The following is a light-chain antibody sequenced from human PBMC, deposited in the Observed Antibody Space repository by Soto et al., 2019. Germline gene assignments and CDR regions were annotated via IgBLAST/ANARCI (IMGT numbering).Light chain of an antibody. CDR1: SSDIGGYKY. V-gene: IGLV2-14*01. J-gene: IGLJ1*01. Sequence: QSVLTQPASVSGSPGQSITISCTGTSSDIGGYKYVSWYQQHPGKAPKLMIYDVSNRPSGVSNRFSGAKSGNTATLTISGRQGEDEAEYYCSSYTGGSTYVFGTGTKLTVL. CDR3: SSYTGGSTYV. CDR2: DVS.